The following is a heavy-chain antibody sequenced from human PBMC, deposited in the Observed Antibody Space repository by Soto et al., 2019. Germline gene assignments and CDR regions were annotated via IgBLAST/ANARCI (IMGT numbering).Heavy chain of an antibody. CDR3: AAGGTRWLHSPFDY. J-gene: IGHJ4*02. Sequence: QVQLLQSGAEVKKPGASVKVSCKVSGHTLTELSMHWVRQAPGRGLEWMGGFDPEDGETIFAQKFQGKVTMTEDTSTASTYMEMTSLRSKATAVYYCAAGGTRWLHSPFDYWGQGTLVTISS. V-gene: IGHV1-24*01. CDR1: GHTLTELS. CDR2: FDPEDGET. D-gene: IGHD1-1*01.